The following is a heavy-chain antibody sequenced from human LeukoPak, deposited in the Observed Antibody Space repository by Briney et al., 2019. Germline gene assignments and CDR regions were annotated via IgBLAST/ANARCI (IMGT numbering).Heavy chain of an antibody. Sequence: PSETLSLTCGVSGASVSSSNWWFWVRQPPKKGLEWIGEIHHSGSTNYNPSLKSRVTMSVDTSKNQISLRLIAVTAADSAVYYCARGLYGIDSYWGQGNLVTVSS. J-gene: IGHJ4*02. CDR1: GASVSSSNW. CDR2: IHHSGST. D-gene: IGHD2-8*01. CDR3: ARGLYGIDSY. V-gene: IGHV4-4*02.